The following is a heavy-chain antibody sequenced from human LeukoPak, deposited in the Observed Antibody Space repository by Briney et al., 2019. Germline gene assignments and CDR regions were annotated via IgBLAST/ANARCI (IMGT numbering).Heavy chain of an antibody. Sequence: PSETLSLTCTVSGASITSSNYYWLWLRQPPGKGLEWIGSIYYTGTTYYNLSLKSRVTISVDTSKYQCSLRLSSVTAADTAVYYCASGLNYAGSGYYFDSWGPGTLVTVSS. V-gene: IGHV4-39*07. CDR2: IYYTGTT. CDR1: GASITSSNYY. D-gene: IGHD3-22*01. J-gene: IGHJ4*02. CDR3: ASGLNYAGSGYYFDS.